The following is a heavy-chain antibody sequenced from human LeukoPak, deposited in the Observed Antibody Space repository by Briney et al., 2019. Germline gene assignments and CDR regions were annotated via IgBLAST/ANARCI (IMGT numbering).Heavy chain of an antibody. D-gene: IGHD2-15*01. Sequence: PSQTLSLTCTVSGGSISSGDYYWSWIRQPPGKGLEWIGYIYYSGSTYYNPSLKSRVTISVDTSKNQFSLKLSSVTAADTAVYYCARDETGPTRYCSGARCPTDAFDIWGQGTMVTVSS. V-gene: IGHV4-30-4*01. CDR3: ARDETGPTRYCSGARCPTDAFDI. CDR2: IYYSGST. CDR1: GGSISSGDYY. J-gene: IGHJ3*02.